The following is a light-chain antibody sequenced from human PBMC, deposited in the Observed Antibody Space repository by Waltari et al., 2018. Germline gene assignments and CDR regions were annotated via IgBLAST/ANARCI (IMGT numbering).Light chain of an antibody. Sequence: QSALTQPPSASGSPGQSVPISCPGRSTPVGGYNYVSWYQQHPGKAPKLMIYEVSKRPSGVPDRFSGSKSGTTASLTVSGLQAEDEADYYCSSYAGSNNLDVVFGGGTKLTVL. V-gene: IGLV2-8*01. CDR2: EVS. J-gene: IGLJ2*01. CDR3: SSYAGSNNLDVV. CDR1: STPVGGYNY.